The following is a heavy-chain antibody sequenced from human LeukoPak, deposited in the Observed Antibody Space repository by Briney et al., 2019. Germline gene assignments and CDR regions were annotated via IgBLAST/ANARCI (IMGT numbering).Heavy chain of an antibody. CDR2: INAGNGNT. Sequence: ASVKVSCKASGYTFTSYAMHWLRQAPGQRLEWMGWINAGNGNTKYSQKFQGRVTITRDTSASTAYMELSSLRSEDTAVYYCARTVLLWFGEPFDYWGQGTLVTVSS. V-gene: IGHV1-3*01. CDR1: GYTFTSYA. D-gene: IGHD3-10*01. CDR3: ARTVLLWFGEPFDY. J-gene: IGHJ4*02.